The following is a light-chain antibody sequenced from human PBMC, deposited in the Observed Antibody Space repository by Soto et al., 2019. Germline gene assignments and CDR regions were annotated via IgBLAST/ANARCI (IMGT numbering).Light chain of an antibody. CDR2: TTF. J-gene: IGKJ2*01. CDR3: QHSYSTPVT. Sequence: DIQMTQSPSSLSASVGDRVTITCRASQRISTYLNWYQQTPGKAPKLLISTTFSLQSGVPSRFSGSGSGTEFTLTFSSLQPEDFAPYYCQHSYSTPVTFGQGAKLEIK. CDR1: QRISTY. V-gene: IGKV1-39*01.